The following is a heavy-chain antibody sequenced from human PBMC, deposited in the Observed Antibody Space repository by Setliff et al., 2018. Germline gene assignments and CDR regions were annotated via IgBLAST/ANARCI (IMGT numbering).Heavy chain of an antibody. CDR2: IIPIFGTA. CDR3: ASLSLGFTIFGVVIIDPYFDY. V-gene: IGHV1-69*06. CDR1: GYTFTSYG. J-gene: IGHJ4*02. D-gene: IGHD3-3*01. Sequence: RASVKVSCKASGYTFTSYGFSWVRQAPGQGLEWMGRIIPIFGTANYAQKFQGRVTITADKSTSTAYMELSSLRSEDTAVYYCASLSLGFTIFGVVIIDPYFDYWGQGTLVTVSS.